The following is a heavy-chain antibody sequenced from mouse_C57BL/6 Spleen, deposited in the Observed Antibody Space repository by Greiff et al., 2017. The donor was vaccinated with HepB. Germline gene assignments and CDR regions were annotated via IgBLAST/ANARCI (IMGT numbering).Heavy chain of an antibody. CDR2: IDPETGGT. CDR1: GYTFTDYD. D-gene: IGHD2-2*01. V-gene: IGHV1-15*01. CDR3: TRRIYYGYGAWFAY. Sequence: QVQLQQSGAELVRPGASVTLSCKASGYTFTDYDMHWVKQTPVHGLEWIGAIDPETGGTAYNQKFKGKAILTADKSSSTAYMELRSLTSEDSAVYYCTRRIYYGYGAWFAYWGQGTLVTVSA. J-gene: IGHJ3*01.